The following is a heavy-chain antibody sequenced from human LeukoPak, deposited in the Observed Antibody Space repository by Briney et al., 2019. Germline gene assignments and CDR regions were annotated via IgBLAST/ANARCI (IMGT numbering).Heavy chain of an antibody. CDR1: GFTLTTYA. J-gene: IGHJ6*02. Sequence: GGSLRLSCAASGFTLTTYAMYWVRQAPGKGLVWVSRLTADGSSTIYTDSVMGRFTVSRDIAKNTLYLEMNSLRAEDTAVYYCATIPRWGVPAAMLYYYGTDVWGQGTTVTVSS. V-gene: IGHV3-74*01. CDR3: ATIPRWGVPAAMLYYYGTDV. D-gene: IGHD2-2*01. CDR2: LTADGSST.